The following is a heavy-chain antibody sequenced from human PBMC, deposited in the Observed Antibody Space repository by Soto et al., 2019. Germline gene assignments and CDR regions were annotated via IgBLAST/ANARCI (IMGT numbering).Heavy chain of an antibody. V-gene: IGHV4-39*01. CDR1: GDSISRSSNY. CDR2: IYYGGST. CDR3: ARHDGTVTLNWFDP. Sequence: PSETLSLTCTVSGDSISRSSNYWGWLRQPPGKGLEWIGSIYYGGSTYYNPSLKSRVTISVDTSRNQFSLKLTSVTTADTAVYYCARHDGTVTLNWFDPWGQWSLVTVSS. D-gene: IGHD4-17*01. J-gene: IGHJ5*02.